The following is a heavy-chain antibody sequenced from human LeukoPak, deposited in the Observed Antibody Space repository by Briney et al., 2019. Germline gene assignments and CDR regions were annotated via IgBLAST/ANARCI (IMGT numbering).Heavy chain of an antibody. CDR3: AKDLGRLQFYFDY. D-gene: IGHD4-11*01. CDR1: GFTFEDHT. Sequence: GTLRLSCEASGFTFEDHTMHWVRQAPGRGLEWVSLITWDADNTLYADSVRGRFTISRDNSKNSLYLQMNSLRNEDTAIYYCAKDLGRLQFYFDYWGQGTLVTVSS. V-gene: IGHV3-43*01. CDR2: ITWDADNT. J-gene: IGHJ4*02.